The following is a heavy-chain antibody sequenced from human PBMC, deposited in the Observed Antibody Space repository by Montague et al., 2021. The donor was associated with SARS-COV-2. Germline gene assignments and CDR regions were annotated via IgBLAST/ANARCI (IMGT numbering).Heavy chain of an antibody. V-gene: IGHV4-59*01. CDR3: ARTPRGSREFDGVDV. CDR2: IFRSGAT. Sequence: SQTLSLTCTVSGDSISDYYWSWIRQPPGMGLEWIGYIFRSGATNYNPPLKSRVIISLDTSQSQFSLRLRSVTAADTAIYYCARTPRGSREFDGVDVWGQGTTVTVSS. J-gene: IGHJ6*02. CDR1: GDSISDYY. D-gene: IGHD5-12*01.